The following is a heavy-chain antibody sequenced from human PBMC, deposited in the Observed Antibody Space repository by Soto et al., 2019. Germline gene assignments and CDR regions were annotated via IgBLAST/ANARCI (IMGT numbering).Heavy chain of an antibody. CDR3: ARDMSSSEVFDY. J-gene: IGHJ4*02. D-gene: IGHD6-13*01. Sequence: PGGSLRLSFPPSGFTAINNYMSWLRQAPGKGLEWVSGINWNGGSTGYADSVKGRFTISRDNAKNSLYLQMNSLRAEDTALYYCARDMSSSEVFDYWGQGTLVTVSS. V-gene: IGHV3-20*03. CDR1: GFTAINNY. CDR2: INWNGGST.